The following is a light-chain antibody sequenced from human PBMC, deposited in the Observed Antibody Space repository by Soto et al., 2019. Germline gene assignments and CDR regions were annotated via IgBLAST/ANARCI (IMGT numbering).Light chain of an antibody. J-gene: IGKJ1*01. CDR2: GAS. CDR1: QTVGSSF. CDR3: QQYGSSGT. Sequence: ENVLTQSPATLSLSPGERATLSCRASQTVGSSFLAWYQQKRGQAPRLLIYGASNRATGIPDRFSGSGSGTDFTLTISRLEPEDFAVYYCQQYGSSGTFGQGTKVDIK. V-gene: IGKV3-20*01.